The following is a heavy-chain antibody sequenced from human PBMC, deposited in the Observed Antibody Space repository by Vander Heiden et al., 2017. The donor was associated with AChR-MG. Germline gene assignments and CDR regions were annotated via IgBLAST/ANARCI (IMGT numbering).Heavy chain of an antibody. CDR2: IGPSSGDT. J-gene: IGHJ4*02. CDR1: GYTFTDYY. CDR3: ARDGNFDY. V-gene: IGHV1-2*02. D-gene: IGHD1-26*01. Sequence: QVQLVQSGAEVRKPGASVKVSCKASGYTFTDYYMHWVRQAPGQGLEWMGWIGPSSGDTNYAQKFQGRVTMTRETSISTTYMELNRLISDDTAVYYCARDGNFDYWGQGTLVTVSS.